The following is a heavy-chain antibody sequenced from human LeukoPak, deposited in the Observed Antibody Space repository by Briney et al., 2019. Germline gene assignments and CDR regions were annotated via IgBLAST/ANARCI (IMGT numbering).Heavy chain of an antibody. V-gene: IGHV1-2*02. J-gene: IGHJ3*02. D-gene: IGHD6-19*01. CDR2: INPNSGGT. CDR1: GYTFTDYY. Sequence: ASVKVSCXASGYTFTDYYMHWVRQAHGQGLEWMAWINPNSGGTNYARKFQGRVTMTRDTSISTAYMELSRLRSDDTAVYYCARNFVNQWLVLAAFDIWGQGTMVTVSS. CDR3: ARNFVNQWLVLAAFDI.